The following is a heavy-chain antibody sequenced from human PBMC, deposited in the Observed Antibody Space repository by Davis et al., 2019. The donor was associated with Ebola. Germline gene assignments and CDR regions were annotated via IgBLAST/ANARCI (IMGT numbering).Heavy chain of an antibody. D-gene: IGHD3-22*01. CDR2: INSDGTSS. V-gene: IGHV3-74*01. CDR1: GFTFYRYE. J-gene: IGHJ4*02. CDR3: ARDGPNYDVDY. Sequence: GESLKISCAASGFTFYRYELNWVRQAPGKGLEWVSRINSDGTSSNYTDVVRGRFTVSRDNAKNTLYLEMNSLRVEDTAVYFCARDGPNYDVDYWGQGTLVTVSA.